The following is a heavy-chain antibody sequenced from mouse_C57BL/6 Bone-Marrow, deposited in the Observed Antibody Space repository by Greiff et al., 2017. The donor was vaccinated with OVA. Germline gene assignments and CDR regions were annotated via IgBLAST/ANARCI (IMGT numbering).Heavy chain of an antibody. D-gene: IGHD2-4*01. CDR1: GYTFTSYW. CDR2: IDPSDSYT. Sequence: QVQLQQPGAELVMPGASVKLSCKASGYTFTSYWMHWVKQRPGQGLEWIGEIDPSDSYTNYNQKFKGKSTLTVDKSSSTAYMQLSSLTSEDSAVYYCARYDYDHRDYFDYWGQGTTLTVSS. V-gene: IGHV1-69*01. CDR3: ARYDYDHRDYFDY. J-gene: IGHJ2*01.